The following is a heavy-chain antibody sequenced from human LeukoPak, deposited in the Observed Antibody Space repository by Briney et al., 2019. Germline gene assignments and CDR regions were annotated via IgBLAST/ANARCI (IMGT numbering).Heavy chain of an antibody. J-gene: IGHJ6*03. CDR2: ISSSSSTI. D-gene: IGHD1-26*01. CDR3: ARDPYSGNYGNYYYYYMDV. Sequence: GGSLRLSCAASGFIFINYGLSWVRQAPGKGLEWVSYISSSSSTIYYADSVKGRFTISRDNAKNSLYLQMNSLGPEDTAVYYCARDPYSGNYGNYYYYYMDVWGKGTTVTISS. CDR1: GFIFINYG. V-gene: IGHV3-48*04.